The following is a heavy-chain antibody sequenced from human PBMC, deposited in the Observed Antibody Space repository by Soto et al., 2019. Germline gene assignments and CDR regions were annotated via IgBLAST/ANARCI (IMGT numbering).Heavy chain of an antibody. CDR3: GRHNYGSGSTYFDY. D-gene: IGHD3-10*01. V-gene: IGHV4-59*08. CDR2: IYYSGST. J-gene: IGHJ4*02. Sequence: SETLSLTCTVSGGSLSSYYWSWIRQPPGKGLEWIGYIYYSGSTNYNPSLKSRVTISVDTSKNQFSLKLNSMTAADTAVYYCGRHNYGSGSTYFDYWGQGTLVTVSS. CDR1: GGSLSSYY.